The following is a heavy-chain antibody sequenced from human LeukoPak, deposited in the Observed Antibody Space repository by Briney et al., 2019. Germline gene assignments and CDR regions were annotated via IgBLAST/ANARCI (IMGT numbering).Heavy chain of an antibody. J-gene: IGHJ4*02. CDR2: MYQSGST. V-gene: IGHV4-30-2*01. Sequence: SETLSLTCTVSGGSISSGGYYWSWIRQPPGKGLEWIGYMYQSGSTYYNPSLKSRVIISVDRSKNQFSLKLSSVTAADTAMYYCARSGSYEKPGDYWGQGTLVTVSS. CDR1: GGSISSGGYY. D-gene: IGHD1-26*01. CDR3: ARSGSYEKPGDY.